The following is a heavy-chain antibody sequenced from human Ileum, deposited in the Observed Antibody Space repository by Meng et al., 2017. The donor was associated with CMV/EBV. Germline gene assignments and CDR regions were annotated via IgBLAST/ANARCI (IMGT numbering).Heavy chain of an antibody. CDR2: ISWNSRDT. CDR1: GFRFDDYA. Sequence: GGSLRLSCVGAGFRFDDYAMHWVRQIPGKGLEWVSLISWNSRDTDYADSVRGRFTISRDNNKNSLYLEMNSLRSEDSGLYYCARAVASNYYDYWGQGTLVTVSS. D-gene: IGHD4-23*01. J-gene: IGHJ4*02. CDR3: ARAVASNYYDY. V-gene: IGHV3-43*01.